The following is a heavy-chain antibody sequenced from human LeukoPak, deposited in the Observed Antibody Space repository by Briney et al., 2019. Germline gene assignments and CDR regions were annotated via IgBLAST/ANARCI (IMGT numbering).Heavy chain of an antibody. CDR1: GYSFSNFW. D-gene: IGHD1-26*01. Sequence: KPGESLTISCKGSGYSFSNFWIGWVRQMPGKGLEWMGLIYPGDSDTRYNPSLQGQVTISADKSISTAYLQWSSLKASDTAMYYCAGQFDDGGSYGYWGQGTLVTVS. V-gene: IGHV5-51*03. CDR3: AGQFDDGGSYGY. J-gene: IGHJ4*02. CDR2: IYPGDSDT.